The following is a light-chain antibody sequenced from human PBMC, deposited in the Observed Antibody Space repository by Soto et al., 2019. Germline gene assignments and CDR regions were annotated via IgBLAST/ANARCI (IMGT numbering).Light chain of an antibody. V-gene: IGKV1-9*01. CDR3: QQVNVYPST. J-gene: IGKJ4*01. CDR2: DAS. CDR1: QGISSY. Sequence: DIQMTQSPSILSASVGDSVTITWRASQGISSYLGWYQQKPGKAPNLLIYDASTLHSGVPSRFSGGGSGTDFTLTISSLQPEDFATYYCQQVNVYPSTFGGGTKVDIK.